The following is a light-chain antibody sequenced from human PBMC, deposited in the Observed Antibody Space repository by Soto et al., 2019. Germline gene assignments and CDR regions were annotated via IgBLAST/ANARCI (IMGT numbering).Light chain of an antibody. Sequence: QSALTQPASVSGSPGQSITISCTVTSSDVGSYNLVSWYQQHPGKAPKLMIYEGSKRPSGVSNSFSGSKSGNTASLTISGLQAEDEADYYCCSYAGSSGYVFGTGTKLTVL. V-gene: IGLV2-23*01. J-gene: IGLJ1*01. CDR3: CSYAGSSGYV. CDR2: EGS. CDR1: SSDVGSYNL.